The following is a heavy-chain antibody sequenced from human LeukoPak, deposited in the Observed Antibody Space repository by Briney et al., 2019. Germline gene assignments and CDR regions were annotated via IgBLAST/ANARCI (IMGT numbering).Heavy chain of an antibody. CDR2: MNPNSGNT. CDR1: GYSFTSYD. CDR3: ARGIRRNINYWFDP. D-gene: IGHD1-14*01. J-gene: IGHJ5*02. Sequence: ASVKVSCKASGYSFTSYDINWVRQATGQGLEWMGWMNPNSGNTGYAQKFQGRVSITRNTSISTAYRELSSLRSEDTAVYYCARGIRRNINYWFDPWGQGTPVTVSS. V-gene: IGHV1-8*01.